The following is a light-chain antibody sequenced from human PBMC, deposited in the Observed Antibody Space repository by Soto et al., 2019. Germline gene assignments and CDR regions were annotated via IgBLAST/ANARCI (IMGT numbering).Light chain of an antibody. V-gene: IGKV3-15*01. CDR1: QSVSSN. CDR3: QQYNNWPVT. J-gene: IGKJ3*01. Sequence: EIVMTQSPATLSVSPGERATLSCRASQSVSSNLAWYQQKPGQAPSLLIYDASTRATGLPARFSGSGSGTEFTLTLSSLQSEDFAVYYCQQYNNWPVTFGPATKVDIK. CDR2: DAS.